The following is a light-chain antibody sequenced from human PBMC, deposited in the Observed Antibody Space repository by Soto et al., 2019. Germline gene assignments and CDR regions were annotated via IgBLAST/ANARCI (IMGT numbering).Light chain of an antibody. J-gene: IGLJ2*01. V-gene: IGLV3-1*01. CDR1: KLGDKY. CDR3: QAWDSSTVV. Sequence: SYELTQPPSVSVSPGQTASLTCSGGKLGDKYACWYQQKPGQSPVLVIYQDRKRPSGIPERFSGSNSGNTATLTISGTQAMDESDYYCQAWDSSTVVFGGGTKVTV. CDR2: QDR.